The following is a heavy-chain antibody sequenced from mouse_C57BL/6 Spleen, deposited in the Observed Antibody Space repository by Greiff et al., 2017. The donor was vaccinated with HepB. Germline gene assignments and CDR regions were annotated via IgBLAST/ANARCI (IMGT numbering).Heavy chain of an antibody. CDR3: ARSGGANWDPFDY. CDR1: GYTFTSYT. J-gene: IGHJ2*01. D-gene: IGHD4-1*01. CDR2: ISPSSGYT. Sequence: VQLKESGAELARPGASVKMSCKASGYTFTSYTMHWVKQRPGQGLEWIGYISPSSGYTKYNQKFKDKATLTADKSSSTAYMQLSSLTSEDSAVYYCARSGGANWDPFDYWGQGTTLTVSS. V-gene: IGHV1-4*01.